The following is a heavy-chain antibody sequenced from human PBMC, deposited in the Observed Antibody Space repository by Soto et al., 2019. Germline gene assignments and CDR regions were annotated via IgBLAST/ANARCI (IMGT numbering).Heavy chain of an antibody. CDR3: ARVWGGVLDF. D-gene: IGHD3-10*01. CDR1: GGSISSYY. J-gene: IGHJ3*01. CDR2: IYYSGST. V-gene: IGHV4-59*01. Sequence: SETLSLTCTVSGGSISSYYWSWIRQPPGKGLEWIGYIYYSGSTNYNPSLKSRVTISVDTSKNQFSLKLSSVTAADTAVYYCARVWGGVLDFWGQGTMVTVSS.